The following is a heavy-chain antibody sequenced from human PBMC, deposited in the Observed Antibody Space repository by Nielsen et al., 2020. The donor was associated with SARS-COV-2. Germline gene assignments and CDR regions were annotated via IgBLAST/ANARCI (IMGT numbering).Heavy chain of an antibody. D-gene: IGHD6-19*01. CDR2: ISSSSSYI. Sequence: GESLKISCAASGFTFSSYSMNWVRQAPGKGLEWVSSISSSSSYIYYADSVKGRFTISRDNAKNSLYLQMNSLRAEDTAVYYCARGGLGDWQWLVRYWGQGTLVTVSS. CDR1: GFTFSSYS. CDR3: ARGGLGDWQWLVRY. V-gene: IGHV3-21*04. J-gene: IGHJ4*02.